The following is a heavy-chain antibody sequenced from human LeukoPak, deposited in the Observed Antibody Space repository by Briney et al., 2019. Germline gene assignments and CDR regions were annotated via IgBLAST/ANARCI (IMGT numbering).Heavy chain of an antibody. J-gene: IGHJ4*02. V-gene: IGHV4-4*07. Sequence: SETLSLTCTVSGGSISSYYWSWIRQPAGKGLEWIGHIYTNGRTDYNPTLKSRVTISVDKAKNQFSLKLTSVTTADTAVYYCAGDGYRTTWYYYWGQGTPVTVSS. D-gene: IGHD6-13*01. CDR3: AGDGYRTTWYYY. CDR1: GGSISSYY. CDR2: IYTNGRT.